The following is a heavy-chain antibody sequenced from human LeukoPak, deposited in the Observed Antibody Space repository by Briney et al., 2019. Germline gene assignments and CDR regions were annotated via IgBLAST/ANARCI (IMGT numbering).Heavy chain of an antibody. D-gene: IGHD1-26*01. V-gene: IGHV3-23*01. CDR1: GGSISSSN. J-gene: IGHJ6*03. CDR3: AKGGSYGTHYYYMDV. Sequence: ETLSLTCAVSGGSISSSNWWSWVRQPPGKGLEWVSAISGSGGSTYYADSVKGRFTISRDNSKNTLYLQMNSLRAEDTAVYYCAKGGSYGTHYYYMDVWGKGTTVTVSS. CDR2: ISGSGGST.